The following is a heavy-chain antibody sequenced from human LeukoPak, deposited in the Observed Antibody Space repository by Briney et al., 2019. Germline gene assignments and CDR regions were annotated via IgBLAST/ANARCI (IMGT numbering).Heavy chain of an antibody. Sequence: NPSETLSLTCTLSGGSISTYYWSWVRQPPGKGLEWIGYIYYTGSTYSNPSLKSRVTISVDTSKSQFSLKLSSVTAADTAVYYCARVPRASTGGYDYVWGSYRGSYYFDYGGQGTLVTVSS. J-gene: IGHJ4*02. V-gene: IGHV4-59*12. CDR2: IYYTGST. CDR3: ARVPRASTGGYDYVWGSYRGSYYFDY. D-gene: IGHD3-16*02. CDR1: GGSISTYY.